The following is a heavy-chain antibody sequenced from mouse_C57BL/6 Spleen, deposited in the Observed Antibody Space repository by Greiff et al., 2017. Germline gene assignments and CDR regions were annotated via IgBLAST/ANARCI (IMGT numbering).Heavy chain of an antibody. CDR3: ARGLEGLDY. V-gene: IGHV1-54*01. D-gene: IGHD2-13*01. CDR1: GYAFTNYL. J-gene: IGHJ2*01. CDR2: INPGSGGT. Sequence: VQLQQSGAELVRPGTSVKVSCKASGYAFTNYLIEWVKQRPGQGLEWIGVINPGSGGTNYNEKFKGKATLTADKSSSTAYMQLSSLTSADSAVYFCARGLEGLDYWGQGTPLTVSS.